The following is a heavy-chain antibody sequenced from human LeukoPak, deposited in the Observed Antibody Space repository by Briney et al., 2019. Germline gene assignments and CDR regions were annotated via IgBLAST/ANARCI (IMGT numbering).Heavy chain of an antibody. CDR1: GYTFTSYG. V-gene: IGHV1-18*01. D-gene: IGHD1-26*01. Sequence: ASVTVSCKASGYTFTSYGISWVRQAPGQGLEWLGWISVYNGHTNYAQKLQGRVTMTTDTSTTTAYMELRTLRSDDTAVYYCARGGRWELPRRYGFDAWGRGTVVTVSP. CDR3: ARGGRWELPRRYGFDA. J-gene: IGHJ3*01. CDR2: ISVYNGHT.